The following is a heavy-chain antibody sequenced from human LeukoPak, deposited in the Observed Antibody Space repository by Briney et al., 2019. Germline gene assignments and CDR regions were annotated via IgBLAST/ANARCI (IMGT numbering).Heavy chain of an antibody. CDR3: AREDLDIVATNYFDY. CDR2: IYHSGST. V-gene: IGHV4-38-2*02. J-gene: IGHJ4*02. D-gene: IGHD5-12*01. CDR1: GYSISSGYY. Sequence: SETLSLTCTVSGYSISSGYYWGWIRQPPGKGLEWIGSIYHSGSTYYNPSLKSRVTISVDTSKNQFSLKLSSVTAADTAVYYCAREDLDIVATNYFDYWGQGTLVTVSS.